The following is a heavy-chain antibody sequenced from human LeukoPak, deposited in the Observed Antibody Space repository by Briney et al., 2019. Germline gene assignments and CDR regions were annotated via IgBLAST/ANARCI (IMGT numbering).Heavy chain of an antibody. V-gene: IGHV4-34*01. J-gene: IGHJ4*02. CDR3: ARGGGLEIDY. Sequence: SETLSLTCAVYGGSFSGYYWSWIRQPPGKGLEWIGEINHSGSTNYNPSLKSRVTISVDTSKNQFSLKLSSVTAADTAVYYCARGGGLEIDYWGQGTLVTVSS. CDR1: GGSFSGYY. CDR2: INHSGST. D-gene: IGHD3-16*01.